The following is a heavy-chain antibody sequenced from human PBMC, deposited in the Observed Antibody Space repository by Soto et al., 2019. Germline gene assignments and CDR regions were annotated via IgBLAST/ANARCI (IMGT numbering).Heavy chain of an antibody. CDR1: GFTFNKYV. J-gene: IGHJ4*01. CDR3: VRDIPFREAACYIDY. V-gene: IGHV3-33*01. Sequence: PGGSLRLSCAASGFTFNKYVIHWVRQAPGKGLEWVALMFFDEGDKYYADSVRGRFTISRDKSDTTLYLHMNSLRAEDTAVYYCVRDIPFREAACYIDYWGHGTLVTVYS. D-gene: IGHD2-2*02. CDR2: MFFDEGDK.